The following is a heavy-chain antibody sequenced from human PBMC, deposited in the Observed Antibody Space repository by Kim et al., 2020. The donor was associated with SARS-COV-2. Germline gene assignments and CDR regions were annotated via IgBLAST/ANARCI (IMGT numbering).Heavy chain of an antibody. CDR3: ARAGHYYGSGRRGWYFDL. V-gene: IGHV4-34*01. CDR1: GGSFSGYY. D-gene: IGHD3-10*01. CDR2: INHSGRT. J-gene: IGHJ2*01. Sequence: SETLSLTCAVYGGSFSGYYWSWIRQPPGKGLEWIGEINHSGRTNYNPSLKSRVTISVDTSKNQFSLKLSSVTAADTAVYYCARAGHYYGSGRRGWYFDLWGRGTLVTVSS.